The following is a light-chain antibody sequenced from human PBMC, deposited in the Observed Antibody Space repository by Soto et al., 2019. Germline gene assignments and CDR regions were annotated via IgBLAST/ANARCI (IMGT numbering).Light chain of an antibody. CDR2: GAS. V-gene: IGKV3-20*01. Sequence: EIVLTQSPGTLSLSPGERATLSCRASQSVSSSYLACYQQKPGQAPRLLIYGASSRATGIPGRFSGSGSGTDFTLTISRLAPEDFAVYSCQHYASSPYTFGPGTKLAIK. CDR3: QHYASSPYT. J-gene: IGKJ2*01. CDR1: QSVSSSY.